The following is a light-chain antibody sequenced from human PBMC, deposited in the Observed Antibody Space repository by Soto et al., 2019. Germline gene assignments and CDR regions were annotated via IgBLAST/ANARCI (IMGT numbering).Light chain of an antibody. CDR1: QSLVHSDGTTY. V-gene: IGKV2-24*01. Sequence: DIVMTRTPLSSPVTLGQPASISCRSSQSLVHSDGTTYLNWLQQRPGQPPRLLIYKISNRLSGVPDRFSGSGAGTEFTLKISRVEAEDVGVYYCMQATGFPRTFGQGTKVEIK. CDR3: MQATGFPRT. CDR2: KIS. J-gene: IGKJ1*01.